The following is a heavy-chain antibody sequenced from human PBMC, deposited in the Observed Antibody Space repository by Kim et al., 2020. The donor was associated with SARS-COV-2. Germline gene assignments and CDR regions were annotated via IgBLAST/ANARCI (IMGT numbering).Heavy chain of an antibody. J-gene: IGHJ4*02. CDR2: T. D-gene: IGHD6-19*01. V-gene: IGHV3-66*01. Sequence: TYYAGSVKGRFTISRDNDKDTLYLQMNSLRAEDTAVYYCVRAVAGYYFDYWGQGTPVTVSS. CDR3: VRAVAGYYFDY.